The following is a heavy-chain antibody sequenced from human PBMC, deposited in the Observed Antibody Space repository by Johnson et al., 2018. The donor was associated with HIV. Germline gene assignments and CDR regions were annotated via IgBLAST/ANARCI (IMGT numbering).Heavy chain of an antibody. CDR2: ISWNSGSI. J-gene: IGHJ3*01. Sequence: EVQLVESGGGLVQPGRSLRLSCAASGFTFDDYAMHWVRQAPGKGLEWVSGISWNSGSIGYADSIKGRFTISRDNAKNSLYLQMNSLRAEDTALYYCAKDKGTSGAFDLWGQGTIVTVSS. CDR3: AKDKGTSGAFDL. CDR1: GFTFDDYA. V-gene: IGHV3-9*01.